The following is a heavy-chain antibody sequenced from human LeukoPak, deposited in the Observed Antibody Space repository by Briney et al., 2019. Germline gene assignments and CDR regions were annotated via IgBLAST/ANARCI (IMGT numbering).Heavy chain of an antibody. D-gene: IGHD3-3*01. Sequence: TGGSLRLSCAASGFTFSSYEMNWVRQAPGKGLEWVSYISSSGNTIYYADSVKGRFTISRDNAKNSLYLQMDSLRAEDTAVYYCARDEDFWSGYYEFEYWGQGTLVTVSS. CDR2: ISSSGNTI. CDR1: GFTFSSYE. V-gene: IGHV3-48*03. CDR3: ARDEDFWSGYYEFEY. J-gene: IGHJ4*02.